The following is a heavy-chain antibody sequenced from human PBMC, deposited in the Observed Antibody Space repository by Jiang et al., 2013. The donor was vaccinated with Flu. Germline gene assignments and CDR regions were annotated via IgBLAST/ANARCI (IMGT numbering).Heavy chain of an antibody. CDR1: GGTFSSYA. Sequence: GAEVKKPGSSVKVSCKASGGTFSSYAISWVRQAPGQGLEWMGGIIPIFGTANYAQKFQGRVTITADESTSTAYMELSSLRSEDTAVYYCAREGDSDSSGLHGAFDIWGQGTMVTVSS. J-gene: IGHJ3*02. CDR2: IIPIFGTA. D-gene: IGHD3-22*01. CDR3: AREGDSDSSGLHGAFDI. V-gene: IGHV1-69*01.